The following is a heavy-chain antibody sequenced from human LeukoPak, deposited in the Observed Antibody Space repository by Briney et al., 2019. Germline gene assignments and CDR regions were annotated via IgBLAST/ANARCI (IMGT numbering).Heavy chain of an antibody. J-gene: IGHJ5*02. D-gene: IGHD6-13*01. Sequence: GGTLRLSCEASGFTFSSYGITWVRQAPGKGLEWVSGISGSSGNKYYADSVKGRFTISRDNSKNTLYLQMNSLRAEDTAVYYCASFFGIAAAGTKGALPDNWFDPWGQGTLVTVSS. CDR3: ASFFGIAAAGTKGALPDNWFDP. CDR1: GFTFSSYG. V-gene: IGHV3-23*01. CDR2: ISGSSGNK.